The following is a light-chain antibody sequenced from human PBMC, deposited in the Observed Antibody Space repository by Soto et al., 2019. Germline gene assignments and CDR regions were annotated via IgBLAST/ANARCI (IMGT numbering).Light chain of an antibody. J-gene: IGLJ1*01. CDR2: DVS. CDR3: SSYTSSSTRV. V-gene: IGLV2-14*03. Sequence: QSALTQPASVSGSPGQSITISCTGTSSDVGGYNYVSWYQQHPGKAPKLMIYDVSNRPSGVSNRFSGSKSGNTASLTISGIQADDGADYYCSSYTSSSTRVFGTGTKVTVL. CDR1: SSDVGGYNY.